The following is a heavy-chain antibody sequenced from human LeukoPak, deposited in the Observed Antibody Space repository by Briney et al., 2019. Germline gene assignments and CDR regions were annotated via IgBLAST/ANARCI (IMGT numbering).Heavy chain of an antibody. CDR1: GFTFSSYG. CDR3: AKGMRSIAAAGIDY. Sequence: GGSLRLSCAASGFTFSSYGMHWVRQAPGKGLEWVAFIRYDGSNKYYADSVKGRFTISRDNSKNTLYLEMNSLRAEDTAVYYCAKGMRSIAAAGIDYWGQGTLVTVPS. J-gene: IGHJ4*02. CDR2: IRYDGSNK. V-gene: IGHV3-30*02. D-gene: IGHD6-13*01.